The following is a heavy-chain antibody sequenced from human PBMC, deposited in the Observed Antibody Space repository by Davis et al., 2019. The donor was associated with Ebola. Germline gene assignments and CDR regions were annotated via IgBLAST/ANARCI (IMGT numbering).Heavy chain of an antibody. CDR2: IIPILGIA. CDR1: GGTFSSYA. D-gene: IGHD3-22*01. CDR3: ARDGDSSGYYWGVDY. Sequence: SVKVSCKASGGTFSSYAISWVRQAPGQGLEWMGRIIPILGIANYAQKFQGRVTMTRDTSTSTVYMELSSLRSEDTAVYYCARDGDSSGYYWGVDYWGQGTLVTVSS. J-gene: IGHJ4*02. V-gene: IGHV1-69*04.